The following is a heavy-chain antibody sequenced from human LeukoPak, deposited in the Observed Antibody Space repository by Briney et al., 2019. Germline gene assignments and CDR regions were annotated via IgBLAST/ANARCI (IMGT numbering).Heavy chain of an antibody. Sequence: GGSLSLSCAASGLTFSSYAMSWVRQAPGKGLEWVSGITSGFTPHYTDSVKGRFTISRDNSKNTFHLQMNSLRAEDTAVYYCAKDYSDSRVGDVFFEYWGQGTLVTVSS. CDR1: GLTFSSYA. D-gene: IGHD1-26*01. V-gene: IGHV3-23*01. J-gene: IGHJ4*02. CDR2: ITSGFTP. CDR3: AKDYSDSRVGDVFFEY.